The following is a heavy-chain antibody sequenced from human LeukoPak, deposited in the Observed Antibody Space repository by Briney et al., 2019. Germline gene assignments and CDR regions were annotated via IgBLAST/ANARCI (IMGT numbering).Heavy chain of an antibody. Sequence: GGSLRLSCAASGFTFSSYSMNWVRQAPGKGLEWVPSISSSSSYIYYADSVKGRFTISRDNAKNSLYLQMNSLRAEDTAVYYCARTNSSSWYGYYYYYYMDVWGKGTTVTVSS. J-gene: IGHJ6*03. D-gene: IGHD6-13*01. V-gene: IGHV3-21*01. CDR3: ARTNSSSWYGYYYYYYMDV. CDR1: GFTFSSYS. CDR2: ISSSSSYI.